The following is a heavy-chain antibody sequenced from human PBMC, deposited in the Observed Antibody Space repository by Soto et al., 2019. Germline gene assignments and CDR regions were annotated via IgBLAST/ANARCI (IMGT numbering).Heavy chain of an antibody. Sequence: GGSLRLSCAASGFTFSSYSMNWVRQAPGKGLEWVSSISSSSSYIYYADSVKGRFTISRDNAKNSLYLQMNSLRAEDTAVYYCARDTAMDPLRFDYWGQGTLVTVSS. J-gene: IGHJ4*02. CDR3: ARDTAMDPLRFDY. CDR2: ISSSSSYI. V-gene: IGHV3-21*01. CDR1: GFTFSSYS. D-gene: IGHD5-18*01.